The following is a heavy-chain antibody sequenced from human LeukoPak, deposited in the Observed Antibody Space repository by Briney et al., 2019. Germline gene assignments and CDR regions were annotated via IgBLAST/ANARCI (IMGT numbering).Heavy chain of an antibody. CDR1: GFSFTSYW. J-gene: IGHJ3*02. D-gene: IGHD2-15*01. V-gene: IGHV3-7*01. CDR3: ARDPGWSSFDI. Sequence: GGSLRLSCVASGFSFTSYWMSWVRQAPGKGLEFVANINQDAGTTNYVDSVKGRFTISRDDAENSLYLQMSSLRAEDTALYYCARDPGWSSFDIWGQGIMVTVSS. CDR2: INQDAGTT.